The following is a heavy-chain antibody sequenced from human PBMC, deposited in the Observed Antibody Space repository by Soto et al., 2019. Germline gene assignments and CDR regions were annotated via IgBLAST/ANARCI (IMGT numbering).Heavy chain of an antibody. V-gene: IGHV4-30-4*01. CDR3: ARARMVVRGVQYYYCYGMDV. J-gene: IGHJ6*02. CDR1: GGSISSGDYY. CDR2: IYYSGST. D-gene: IGHD3-10*01. Sequence: QVQLQESGPGLVKPSQTLSLTCTVSGGSISSGDYYWSWIRQPPGKGLEWIGYIYYSGSTYYNPSLKSRVTISVDTSKNQFSLKLSSVTAADTAVYYCARARMVVRGVQYYYCYGMDVWGQGNTVTVSS.